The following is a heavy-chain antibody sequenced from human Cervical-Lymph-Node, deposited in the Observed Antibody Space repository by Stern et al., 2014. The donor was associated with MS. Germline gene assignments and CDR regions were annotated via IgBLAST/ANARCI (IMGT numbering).Heavy chain of an antibody. CDR1: GYTFTDYY. CDR3: ARRIGVATPYFDF. V-gene: IGHV1-2*06. Sequence: VQLVQSGAEVKKPGASVKVSCKASGYTFTDYYIHWVRQAPGQGLEWMGRINPNSGGTKSAQKFQGRVAMTRDTSISTAYMELSRLRSEDTAIYYCARRIGVATPYFDFWGQGTLVTVSS. J-gene: IGHJ4*02. D-gene: IGHD6-19*01. CDR2: INPNSGGT.